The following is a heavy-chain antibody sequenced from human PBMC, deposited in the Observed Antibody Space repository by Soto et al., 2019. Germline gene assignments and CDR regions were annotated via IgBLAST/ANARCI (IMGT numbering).Heavy chain of an antibody. CDR2: IYYSGST. D-gene: IGHD6-13*01. J-gene: IGHJ3*02. Sequence: TLSLTCTVSGGSISSGGYYWSWIRQHPGKGLEWIGYIYYSGSTYYNPSLKSRVTISVDTSKNQFSLKLSSVTAADTAVYYCARVGLRAAGTGGDAFDIWGQGTMVT. V-gene: IGHV4-31*03. CDR1: GGSISSGGYY. CDR3: ARVGLRAAGTGGDAFDI.